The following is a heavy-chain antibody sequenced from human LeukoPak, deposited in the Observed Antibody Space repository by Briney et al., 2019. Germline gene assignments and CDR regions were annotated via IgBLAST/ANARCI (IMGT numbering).Heavy chain of an antibody. CDR2: IYAGGST. J-gene: IGHJ5*02. V-gene: IGHV3-53*01. D-gene: IGHD3-3*01. Sequence: GGSLRLSCAASGFTVSNNYMNWVRQAPGEGLEWVSVIYAGGSTYYADSVKGRFSISRDKSKNTLYLQMNSLRAEDSAVYYCARDTFYDFWSGYGGFDPWGQGSLVTVSS. CDR3: ARDTFYDFWSGYGGFDP. CDR1: GFTVSNNY.